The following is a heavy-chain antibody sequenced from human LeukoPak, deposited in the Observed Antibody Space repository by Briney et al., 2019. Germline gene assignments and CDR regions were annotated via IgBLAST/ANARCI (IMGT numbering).Heavy chain of an antibody. CDR3: AKASRGWYFDL. V-gene: IGHV3-23*01. J-gene: IGHJ2*01. Sequence: GGSLRLSCAASGFTFNSYAMSWVRQAPGKGLEWVSGISGTGYSTYYADSVKGRFTISGDNSKNTLYLQMNSLRAEDTAVYSCAKASRGWYFDLWGRGTLVTVSS. CDR2: ISGTGYST. CDR1: GFTFNSYA.